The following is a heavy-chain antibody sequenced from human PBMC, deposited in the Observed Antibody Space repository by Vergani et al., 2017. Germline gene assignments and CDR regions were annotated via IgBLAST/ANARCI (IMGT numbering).Heavy chain of an antibody. CDR3: ARRGTLDYYDSSGYSNPTYYYYGMDV. V-gene: IGHV1-69*11. CDR1: GGTFSSYA. J-gene: IGHJ6*02. D-gene: IGHD3-22*01. Sequence: QVQLVQSGAEVKKPGSSVKVSCKASGGTFSSYAISWVRQAPGQGLEWMGRIIPILGTANYAQKFQGRVTITADESTSTAYRELSSLRSEDTAVDYCARRGTLDYYDSSGYSNPTYYYYGMDVWGQGTTVTVSS. CDR2: IIPILGTA.